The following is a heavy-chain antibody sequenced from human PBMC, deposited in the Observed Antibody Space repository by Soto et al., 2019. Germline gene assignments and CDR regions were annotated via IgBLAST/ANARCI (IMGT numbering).Heavy chain of an antibody. D-gene: IGHD6-13*01. CDR1: GFSLSTSGVG. CDR2: IYWNDDK. V-gene: IGHV2-5*01. Sequence: SGPTLVHPTQTLTLTCTFSGFSLSTSGVGVGWIRQPPGKALEWLALIYWNDDKRYSPSLKSRLTITKDTSKNQVVLTMTNMDPVDTATYYCAHSRGPQPYSSSWYAVYWGQGTLVTVSS. J-gene: IGHJ4*02. CDR3: AHSRGPQPYSSSWYAVY.